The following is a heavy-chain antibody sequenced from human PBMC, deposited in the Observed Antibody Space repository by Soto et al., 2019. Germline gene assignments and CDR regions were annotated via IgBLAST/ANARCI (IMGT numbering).Heavy chain of an antibody. D-gene: IGHD3-10*01. J-gene: IGHJ6*02. CDR3: ARESRGRGVIMLPYFYYGMDV. CDR1: GFTFSTYE. V-gene: IGHV3-48*03. Sequence: EVQLVESGGGLVQTGVSLRLSCAASGFTFSTYEMNWVRQAPGKGLEWISYMSPRCTTLYYADSVKGRFTISRDDGRNTGYLNMDSLRVDDTAIYYCARESRGRGVIMLPYFYYGMDVWGQGTTVTVSS. CDR2: MSPRCTTL.